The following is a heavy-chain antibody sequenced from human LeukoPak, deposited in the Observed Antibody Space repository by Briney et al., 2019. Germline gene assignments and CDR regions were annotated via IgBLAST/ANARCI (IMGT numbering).Heavy chain of an antibody. CDR2: IHNSGST. V-gene: IGHV4-31*03. J-gene: IGHJ5*02. CDR3: ARVDGSGSKRWFDP. D-gene: IGHD3-10*01. CDR1: GRPISSGGFY. Sequence: SDTLSLTCSVTGRPISSGGFYWRWIRKRPGQGLEWIGYIHNSGSTYYNPSRQSRAIISLDTSKIQYSLQLNSVTAADTGVYYCARVDGSGSKRWFDPWGQGVPVTVSS.